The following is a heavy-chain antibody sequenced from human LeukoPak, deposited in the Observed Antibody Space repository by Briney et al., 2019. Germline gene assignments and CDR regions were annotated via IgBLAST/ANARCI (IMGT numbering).Heavy chain of an antibody. D-gene: IGHD3-22*01. CDR3: AGGYYDSSGYRRLDY. Sequence: PSETLSLTCAVYGGSFSGYYWGWIRQPPGKGLEWIGSIYYSGSTYYNPSLKSRVTIPVDTSKNQFSLKLSSVTAADTAVYYCAGGYYDSSGYRRLDYWGQGTLVTVSS. J-gene: IGHJ4*02. CDR1: GGSFSGYY. V-gene: IGHV4-34*01. CDR2: IYYSGST.